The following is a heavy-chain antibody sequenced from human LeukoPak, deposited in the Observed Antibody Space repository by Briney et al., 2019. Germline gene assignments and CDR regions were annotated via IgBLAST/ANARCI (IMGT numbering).Heavy chain of an antibody. D-gene: IGHD6-13*01. CDR3: ARWRMGIAPAEWAFDI. Sequence: PGGSLRLSCAASGFTFSSYSMNWVRQAPGKGLEWVSSISSSSSYIYYADSVKGRFTISRDNAKNSLYLQMNSLRAEDTAVYYCARWRMGIAPAEWAFDIWGQGTMVTVSS. V-gene: IGHV3-21*01. CDR1: GFTFSSYS. J-gene: IGHJ3*02. CDR2: ISSSSSYI.